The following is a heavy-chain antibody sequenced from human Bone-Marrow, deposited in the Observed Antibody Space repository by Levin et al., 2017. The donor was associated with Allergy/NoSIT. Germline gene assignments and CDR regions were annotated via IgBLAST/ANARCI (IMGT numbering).Heavy chain of an antibody. CDR2: ISFDGSNK. J-gene: IGHJ2*01. CDR1: GFIFNSYA. V-gene: IGHV3-30*04. CDR3: ARMSYGGNFRGHFDL. Sequence: GESLKISCAASGFIFNSYAMHWVRQAPGKGLVWVAAISFDGSNKYYADSVKGRFTVSRDNSKNTLHLQVNTLRPEDTAVYYCARMSYGGNFRGHFDLWGRGTVVTVSS. D-gene: IGHD4-23*01.